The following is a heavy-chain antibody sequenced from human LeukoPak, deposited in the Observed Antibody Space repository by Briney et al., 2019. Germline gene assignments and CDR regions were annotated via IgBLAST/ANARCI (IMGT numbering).Heavy chain of an antibody. CDR2: IIPTFGTA. Sequence: PVKVSCKASGGTFSSYAISWVRQAPGQGLEWMGGIIPTFGTANYAQKFQGRVTITADESTSTAYMELSSLRSEDTAVYYCARKGVLLRNPYYYYGMDVWGQGTTVTVSS. CDR3: ARKGVLLRNPYYYYGMDV. CDR1: GGTFSSYA. V-gene: IGHV1-69*13. J-gene: IGHJ6*02. D-gene: IGHD1-26*01.